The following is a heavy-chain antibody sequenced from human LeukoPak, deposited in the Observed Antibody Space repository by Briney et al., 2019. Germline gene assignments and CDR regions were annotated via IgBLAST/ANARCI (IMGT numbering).Heavy chain of an antibody. Sequence: SVKVSCKAPGGTFSSYTISWVRQAPGQGLEWMGRIIPILGIANYAQKFQGRVTITADKSTSTAYMELSSLRSEDTAVYYCAREAPTYYYDSSGYYSVYWGQGTLVTVSS. CDR3: AREAPTYYYDSSGYYSVY. J-gene: IGHJ4*02. CDR2: IIPILGIA. CDR1: GGTFSSYT. V-gene: IGHV1-69*04. D-gene: IGHD3-22*01.